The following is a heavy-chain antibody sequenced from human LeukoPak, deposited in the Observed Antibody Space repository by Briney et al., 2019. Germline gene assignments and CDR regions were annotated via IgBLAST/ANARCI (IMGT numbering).Heavy chain of an antibody. Sequence: GGSLRLSCAASGLTFINFGMTWVRQAPGKGLEWVSAISGSGVTTFYADSVKGRFTISRDNSKNTLYLQMNSLRAEDTALYYCAKSRLSGINDAFDIWGQGTMVTVSS. J-gene: IGHJ3*02. D-gene: IGHD3-3*01. V-gene: IGHV3-23*01. CDR1: GLTFINFG. CDR2: ISGSGVTT. CDR3: AKSRLSGINDAFDI.